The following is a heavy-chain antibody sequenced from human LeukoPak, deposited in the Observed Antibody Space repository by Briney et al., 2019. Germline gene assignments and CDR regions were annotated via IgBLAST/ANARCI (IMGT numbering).Heavy chain of an antibody. CDR1: GGTFSSYA. Sequence: ASVEVSCKASGGTFSSYAISWVRQAPGQGLEWMGGIIPIFGTANYAQKFQGRVTITADESTSTAYMELSSLRSEDTAVYYCAREGLGNDYSNYGWFDPWGQGTLVTVSS. CDR2: IIPIFGTA. J-gene: IGHJ5*02. V-gene: IGHV1-69*13. D-gene: IGHD4-11*01. CDR3: AREGLGNDYSNYGWFDP.